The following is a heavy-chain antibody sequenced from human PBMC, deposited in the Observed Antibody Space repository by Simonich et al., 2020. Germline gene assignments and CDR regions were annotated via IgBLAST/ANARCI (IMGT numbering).Heavy chain of an antibody. CDR3: ARGGLGHWYFDL. CDR2: SNPNRGGT. D-gene: IGHD6-25*01. V-gene: IGHV1-2*02. Sequence: QVQLVQSGAEVKKPGASVKVSCKASGYTFTGYYMHWVRQAPGQGLEGMGWSNPNRGGTNNAQKFQGRVTMTRDTSISTAYMELSRLRSDDTAVYYCARGGLGHWYFDLWGRGTLVTVSS. J-gene: IGHJ2*01. CDR1: GYTFTGYY.